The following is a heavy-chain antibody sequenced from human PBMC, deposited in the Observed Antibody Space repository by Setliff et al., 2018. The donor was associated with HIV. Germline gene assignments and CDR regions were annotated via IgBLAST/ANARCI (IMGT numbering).Heavy chain of an antibody. V-gene: IGHV4-39*07. CDR3: ARFSPPRDSGYHLDY. CDR1: GGSITSSNYY. Sequence: PSETLSLTCTVSGGSITSSNYYWGWIRQPPGKGLEWIGSINYSGSTFYHPSLMSRVTISIDTSKTQFSLKLTSMTAADTAMYYCARFSPPRDSGYHLDYWGQGTLVTVSS. J-gene: IGHJ4*02. D-gene: IGHD3-22*01. CDR2: INYSGST.